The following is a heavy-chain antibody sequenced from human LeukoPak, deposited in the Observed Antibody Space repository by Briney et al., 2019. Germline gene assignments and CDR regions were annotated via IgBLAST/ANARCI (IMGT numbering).Heavy chain of an antibody. V-gene: IGHV3-9*01. J-gene: IGHJ1*01. CDR1: GFTFDDYA. CDR3: AKDTGSGWHQYFQH. Sequence: GRSLRLSCAASGFTFDDYAMHWVRQAPGKGLEWVSGISWNSGSIGYADSVKGRFTISRDNAKNSLYLQMNSLRAEDTALYYCAKDTGSGWHQYFQHWGQGTLVTVSS. D-gene: IGHD6-19*01. CDR2: ISWNSGSI.